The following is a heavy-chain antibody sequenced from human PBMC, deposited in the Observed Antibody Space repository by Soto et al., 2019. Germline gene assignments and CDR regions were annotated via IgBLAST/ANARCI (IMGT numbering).Heavy chain of an antibody. J-gene: IGHJ6*02. CDR2: ISAYNGNT. D-gene: IGHD3-3*01. CDR1: GYTFTSYG. V-gene: IGHV1-18*01. Sequence: ASVKVSCKASGYTFTSYGISWVRQAPGQGLEWMGWISAYNGNTNYAQKLQGRVTMTTDTSTSTAYMELRSLRPDDTAVYYCAREAYDFWSGYTDYYYYGMDVWGQGTTVTVSS. CDR3: AREAYDFWSGYTDYYYYGMDV.